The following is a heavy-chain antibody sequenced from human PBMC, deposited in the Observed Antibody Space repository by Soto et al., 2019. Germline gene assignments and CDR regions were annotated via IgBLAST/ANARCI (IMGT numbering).Heavy chain of an antibody. Sequence: SETLSLTCTVSGGSISSYYWSWIRQPPGKGLEWIGYIYYSGSTNYNPSLKSRVTISVDTSKNQFSLKLSSVTAADTAVYYCARSYYYDSSGYPYYYYYYGMDVWGQGTTVTVSS. D-gene: IGHD3-22*01. CDR1: GGSISSYY. CDR2: IYYSGST. CDR3: ARSYYYDSSGYPYYYYYYGMDV. J-gene: IGHJ6*02. V-gene: IGHV4-59*01.